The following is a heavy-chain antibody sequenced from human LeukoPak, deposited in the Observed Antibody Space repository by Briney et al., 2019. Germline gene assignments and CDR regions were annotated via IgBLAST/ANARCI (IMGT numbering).Heavy chain of an antibody. CDR3: ARAGDYADFDY. Sequence: ASVKVSCKASGYTFTSYGTSWVRQAPGQGLEWMGWINPNSGGTHYAQKFQGRVTMTRDTSISTAYMELSRLRSDDTAVYYCARAGDYADFDYWGQGTLVTVSS. J-gene: IGHJ4*02. V-gene: IGHV1-2*02. CDR2: INPNSGGT. D-gene: IGHD4-17*01. CDR1: GYTFTSYG.